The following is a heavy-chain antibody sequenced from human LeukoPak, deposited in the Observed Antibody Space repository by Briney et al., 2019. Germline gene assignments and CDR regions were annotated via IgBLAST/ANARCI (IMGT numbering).Heavy chain of an antibody. CDR3: ARGLGSSWYGD. Sequence: SQTLSLTCTVSGGSISSGDYYWTWIRQAPGKGLEWIGFIYYSGSSYYNPSLQSRLIISVDTSKNQFSLTLSSVTAADTAVYYCARGLGSSWYGDWGQGTLVTVSS. D-gene: IGHD6-13*01. CDR2: IYYSGSS. V-gene: IGHV4-30-4*01. CDR1: GGSISSGDYY. J-gene: IGHJ4*02.